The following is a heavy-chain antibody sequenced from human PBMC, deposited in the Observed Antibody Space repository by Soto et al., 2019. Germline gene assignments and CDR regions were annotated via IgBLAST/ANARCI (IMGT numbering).Heavy chain of an antibody. CDR1: GFPFSSYV. CDR3: AKDRGIIVKAGDAFDV. CDR2: ISGGGSNT. J-gene: IGHJ3*01. Sequence: EVQLLESGGGLVQRGGSLRLSCAASGFPFSSYVMAWVRQAPGKGLEWVSGISGGGSNTFYADSVKGRFTISRDNSKNTLLLQMNSLGAEDTALYYCAKDRGIIVKAGDAFDVWGQGTMVTVSS. D-gene: IGHD3-16*02. V-gene: IGHV3-23*01.